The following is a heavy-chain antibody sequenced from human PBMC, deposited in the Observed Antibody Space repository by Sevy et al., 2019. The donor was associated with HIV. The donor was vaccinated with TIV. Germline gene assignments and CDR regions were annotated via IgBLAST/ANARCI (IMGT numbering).Heavy chain of an antibody. J-gene: IGHJ4*02. CDR1: GFTFSNYA. CDR2: ISYDERNK. V-gene: IGHV3-30*04. CDR3: VGPRWWLIN. D-gene: IGHD2-15*01. Sequence: GGSLRLSCVTSGFTFSNYAMHWVRQAPGKGLEWVADISYDERNKYYADSVKGRFTISRDNSKNTLYLQMSSLRLDDSARYDGVGPRWWLINWGQGTLVTVSS.